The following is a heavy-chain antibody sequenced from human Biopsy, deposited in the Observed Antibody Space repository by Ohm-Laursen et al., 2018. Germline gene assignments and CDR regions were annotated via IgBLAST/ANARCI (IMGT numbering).Heavy chain of an antibody. J-gene: IGHJ6*02. V-gene: IGHV4-34*01. CDR2: INHIGRT. D-gene: IGHD3-22*01. CDR1: GESFNGYY. Sequence: LQTLSLTCAVDGESFNGYYWSWIRQTPGKGLEWIGEINHIGRTNYNPSLKSRVTIPEDTSKNQFSLKVSSVTPADTAVYYCVRGVDYYDPYHYYALDVWGQGTTVTVSS. CDR3: VRGVDYYDPYHYYALDV.